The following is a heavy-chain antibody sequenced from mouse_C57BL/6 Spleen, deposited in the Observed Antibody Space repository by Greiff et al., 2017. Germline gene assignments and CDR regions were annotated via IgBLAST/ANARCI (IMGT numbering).Heavy chain of an antibody. CDR3: ARKDPLYYGNDEDYAMDY. CDR1: GYSFTDYN. Sequence: VQLKQSGPELVKPGASVKISCKASGYSFTDYNMNWVKQSNGKSLEWIGVINPNYGTTSYNQKFKGKATLTVDQSSSTAYMQLNSLTSEDSAVYYYARKDPLYYGNDEDYAMDYWGQGTSVTVSS. J-gene: IGHJ4*01. D-gene: IGHD2-2*01. CDR2: INPNYGTT. V-gene: IGHV1-39*01.